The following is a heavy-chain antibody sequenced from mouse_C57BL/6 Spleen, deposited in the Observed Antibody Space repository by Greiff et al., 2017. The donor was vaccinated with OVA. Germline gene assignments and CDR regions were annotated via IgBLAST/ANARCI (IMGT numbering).Heavy chain of an antibody. J-gene: IGHJ4*01. D-gene: IGHD1-1*01. V-gene: IGHV3-6*01. CDR2: ISYDGSN. CDR3: VRVPDYYGSSYDYYAMDY. CDR1: GYSITSGYY. Sequence: ESGPGLVKPSQSLSLTCSVTGYSITSGYYWNWIRQFPGNKLEWMGYISYDGSNNYNPSLKNRISITSDTSKNQFFMKLKSVTTEDTATYYCVRVPDYYGSSYDYYAMDYWGQGTSVTVSS.